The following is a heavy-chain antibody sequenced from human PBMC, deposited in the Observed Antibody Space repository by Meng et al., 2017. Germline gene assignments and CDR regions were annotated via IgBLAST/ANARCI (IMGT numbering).Heavy chain of an antibody. CDR1: GFTFSSYS. D-gene: IGHD2-2*01. J-gene: IGHJ6*02. V-gene: IGHV3-21*01. Sequence: GESLKISCAASGFTFSSYSMNWVRQAPGKGLEWVSSISSSSSYIYYADSVKGRFTISRDNAKNSLYLQMNSLRAEDTAVYYCARDIVVVPAAIGYYYGMDVWGQGTTVTVSS. CDR3: ARDIVVVPAAIGYYYGMDV. CDR2: ISSSSSYI.